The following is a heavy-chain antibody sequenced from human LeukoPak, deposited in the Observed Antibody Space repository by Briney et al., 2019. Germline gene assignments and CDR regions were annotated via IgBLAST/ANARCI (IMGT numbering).Heavy chain of an antibody. CDR1: GFTFSSYG. J-gene: IGHJ4*02. D-gene: IGHD1-1*01. V-gene: IGHV3-30*03. CDR3: ATGPGTITGYFDY. Sequence: QPGRSLRLSCAASGFTFSSYGMHWVRQAPGKGLEWVAVISYDGSNKYYADSVKGRFTISRDNSKNTLYLRMNSLGAEDTAVYYCATGPGTITGYFDYWGQGTLVTVSS. CDR2: ISYDGSNK.